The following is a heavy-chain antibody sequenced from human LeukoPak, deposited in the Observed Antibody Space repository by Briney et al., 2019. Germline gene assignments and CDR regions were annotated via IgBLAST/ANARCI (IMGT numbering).Heavy chain of an antibody. CDR2: IYYSGST. D-gene: IGHD5-24*01. V-gene: IGHV4-61*01. CDR3: AREARDGYLDAFDI. Sequence: PSETLSLTCTVSGGSVSSGSYYWSWIRQPPGKGLEWIGYIYYSGSTNYNPSLKSRVAISVDTSKNQFSLKLTSVTAADTAVYYCAREARDGYLDAFDIWGQGTLVTVSS. CDR1: GGSVSSGSYY. J-gene: IGHJ3*02.